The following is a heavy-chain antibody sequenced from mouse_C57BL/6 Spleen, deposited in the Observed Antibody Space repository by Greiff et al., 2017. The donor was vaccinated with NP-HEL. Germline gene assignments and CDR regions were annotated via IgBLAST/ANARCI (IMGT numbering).Heavy chain of an antibody. D-gene: IGHD2-3*01. CDR1: GYTFTSYW. J-gene: IGHJ4*01. CDR3: ARLMVTRYAMDY. Sequence: VQLQQSGTELVKPGASVKLSCKASGYTFTSYWMHWVKQRPGQGLEWIGNINPSNGGTNYNEKFKSKATLTVDKSSSTAYMQPSSLTSEDSAVYYCARLMVTRYAMDYWGQGTSVTVSS. V-gene: IGHV1-53*01. CDR2: INPSNGGT.